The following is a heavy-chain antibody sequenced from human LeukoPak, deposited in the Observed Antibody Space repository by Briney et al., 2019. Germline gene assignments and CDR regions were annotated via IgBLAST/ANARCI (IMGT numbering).Heavy chain of an antibody. CDR1: GYTFTSYD. CDR3: ARGLSGRYGSGSSHFDY. CDR2: MNPNSGNT. V-gene: IGHV1-8*01. J-gene: IGHJ4*02. Sequence: GASVKVSCKASGYTFTSYDINWVRQATGQGLEWMGWMNPNSGNTGYAQKFQGRVTMTRNTSISTAYMELSSLRSEDTAVYYCARGLSGRYGSGSSHFDYWGQGTLVTVSS. D-gene: IGHD3-10*01.